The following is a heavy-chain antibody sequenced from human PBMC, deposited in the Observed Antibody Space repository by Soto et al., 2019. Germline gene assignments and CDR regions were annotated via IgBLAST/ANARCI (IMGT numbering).Heavy chain of an antibody. CDR3: AKSGRGPYYDFWSGYYTEAFDI. CDR1: GFTFSSYA. CDR2: ISGSGGST. Sequence: GGSLRLSCAASGFTFSSYAMSWVRQAPGKGLEWVSAISGSGGSTYYADSVKGRFTISRDNSKNTLYLQMNSLRAGDTAVYYCAKSGRGPYYDFWSGYYTEAFDIWGQGTMVTVSS. D-gene: IGHD3-3*01. V-gene: IGHV3-23*01. J-gene: IGHJ3*02.